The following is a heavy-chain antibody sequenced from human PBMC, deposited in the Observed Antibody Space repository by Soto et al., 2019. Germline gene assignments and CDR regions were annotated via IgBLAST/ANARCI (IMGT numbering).Heavy chain of an antibody. CDR3: AKVIRADSTSSNFYYDPGLDV. J-gene: IGHJ6*02. D-gene: IGHD6-6*01. V-gene: IGHV3-30*18. CDR2: ISNTGINK. Sequence: QVQLVESGGGVVQPGRSLRLSCAASGFTFRTYGMHWVRQAPGKGLEWLAVISNTGINKYYADSVKGRFTISRDNSRDTLFLQMNSLRGEDTAIYYCAKVIRADSTSSNFYYDPGLDVWGQGTTVTVSS. CDR1: GFTFRTYG.